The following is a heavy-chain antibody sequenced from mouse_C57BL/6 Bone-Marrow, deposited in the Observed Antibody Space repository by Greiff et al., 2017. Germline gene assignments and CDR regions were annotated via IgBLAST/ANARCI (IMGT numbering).Heavy chain of an antibody. J-gene: IGHJ1*03. CDR2: ISGGGGNT. CDR1: GFTFSSYT. D-gene: IGHD1-1*01. CDR3: SRQVTTVLATNYCDV. V-gene: IGHV5-9*01. Sequence: EVKLVESGGGLVKPGGSLKLSCAASGFTFSSYTLSWVRQTPEKRLQWVAAISGGGGNTYYPDSVKGRFTISRDNDKNIRYLQMSSRRSDDTALYYCSRQVTTVLATNYCDVWGTGTTVTVSS.